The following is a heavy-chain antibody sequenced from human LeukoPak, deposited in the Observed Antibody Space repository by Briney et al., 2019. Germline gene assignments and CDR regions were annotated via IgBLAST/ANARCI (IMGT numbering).Heavy chain of an antibody. D-gene: IGHD4-17*01. CDR1: GFTVSSNY. J-gene: IGHJ4*02. CDR3: ARVEYGDYVGYFDY. V-gene: IGHV3-66*02. CDR2: IYSGGST. Sequence: GGSLRLSCAASGFTVSSNYMSWVRQAPGKGLEWVSVIYSGGSTYYADSVKGRFTISRDNSKNTLYLQMNSLRAEDTAVYYCARVEYGDYVGYFDYWGQGTLVTVSS.